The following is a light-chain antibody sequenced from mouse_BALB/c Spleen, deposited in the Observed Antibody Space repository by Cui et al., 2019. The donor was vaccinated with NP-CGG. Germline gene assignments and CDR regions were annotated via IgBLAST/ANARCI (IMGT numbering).Light chain of an antibody. V-gene: IGLV1*01. CDR3: ALWYSNHWV. CDR2: DTN. CDR1: TGAVTTSNY. Sequence: QAVVTQESALTTSPGETVTLTCRSSTGAVTTSNYANWVQEKPDHLFTGLIGDTNNRAPGVPARFSGSLIGDKAALTITGGQTEDEAIYFCALWYSNHWVFGGGTKLTVL. J-gene: IGLJ1*01.